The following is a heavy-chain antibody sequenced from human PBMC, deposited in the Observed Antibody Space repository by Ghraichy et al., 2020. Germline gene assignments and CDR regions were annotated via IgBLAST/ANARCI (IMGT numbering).Heavy chain of an antibody. J-gene: IGHJ4*02. CDR3: AKEEEWELGFDY. V-gene: IGHV3-30*18. D-gene: IGHD1-26*01. CDR1: GFTFSSYG. Sequence: SLNISCAASGFTFSSYGMHWVRQAPGKGLEWVAVISYDGSNKYYADSVKGRFTISRDNSKNTLYLQMNSLRAEDTAVYYCAKEEEWELGFDYWGQGTLVTVSS. CDR2: ISYDGSNK.